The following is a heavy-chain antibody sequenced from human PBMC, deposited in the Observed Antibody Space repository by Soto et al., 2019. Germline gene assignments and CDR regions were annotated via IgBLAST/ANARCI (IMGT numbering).Heavy chain of an antibody. V-gene: IGHV4-34*01. CDR3: ARTSFGPVGATAFDY. Sequence: QVQLQQWGAGLLKPSETLSLTCAVYGGSFSGYYWSWIRQPPGKGLEWIGEINHSGSTNYNPSLKSRVTISVDTSKNQFSPKLSSVTAADTAVYYCARTSFGPVGATAFDYWGQGTLVTVSS. CDR1: GGSFSGYY. D-gene: IGHD1-26*01. CDR2: INHSGST. J-gene: IGHJ4*02.